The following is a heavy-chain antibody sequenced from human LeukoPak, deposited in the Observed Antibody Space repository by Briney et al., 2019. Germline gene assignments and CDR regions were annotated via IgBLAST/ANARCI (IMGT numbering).Heavy chain of an antibody. J-gene: IGHJ5*02. CDR2: AHYSGST. D-gene: IGHD3-10*01. V-gene: IGHV4-59*01. Sequence: SETLSLTCTVPGGSISSYYWTWIRQPPGKGLEWIGCAHYSGSTNYNPSLESRVTISVDTSKNQFSLRLTSLTPADTAVYYCARSHLLWFGELQGSWFGPWGQGTLVTVSS. CDR3: ARSHLLWFGELQGSWFGP. CDR1: GGSISSYY.